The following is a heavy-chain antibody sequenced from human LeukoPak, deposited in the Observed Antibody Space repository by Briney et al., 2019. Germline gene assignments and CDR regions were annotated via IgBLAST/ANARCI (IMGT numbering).Heavy chain of an antibody. V-gene: IGHV4-34*01. CDR1: GGSFSGYY. Sequence: PETLSLTCAVYGGSFSGYYWSWIRQPPGKGLEWIGEINHSGSTNYNPSLKSRVTISVDTSKNQFSLKLSSVTAADTAVYYCARARIMITFGGVIVMGYYYYGMDVWGQGTTVTVSS. J-gene: IGHJ6*02. CDR3: ARARIMITFGGVIVMGYYYYGMDV. CDR2: INHSGST. D-gene: IGHD3-16*02.